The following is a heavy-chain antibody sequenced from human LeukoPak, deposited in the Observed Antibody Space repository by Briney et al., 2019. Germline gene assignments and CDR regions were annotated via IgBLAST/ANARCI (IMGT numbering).Heavy chain of an antibody. CDR3: ARAYGDAYDAFDI. CDR2: IYPDDSDT. D-gene: IGHD4-17*01. V-gene: IGHV5-51*01. Sequence: GESLKISCKGSGYSFTNCWIAWVRQMPGKGLECMGIIYPDDSDTRYSPSFQGQVTISADKSIYTAYLQWSSLKALDTAMYYCARAYGDAYDAFDIWGQGTMVTVSS. CDR1: GYSFTNCW. J-gene: IGHJ3*02.